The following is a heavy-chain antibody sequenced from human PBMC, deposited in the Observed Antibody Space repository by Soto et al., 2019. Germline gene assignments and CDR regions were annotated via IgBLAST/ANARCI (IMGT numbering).Heavy chain of an antibody. V-gene: IGHV6-1*01. CDR1: GDSVSSNSAA. J-gene: IGHJ6*02. Sequence: SQTLSLTCAISGDSVSSNSAAWNWIRQSPSRGLEWLGRTYYRSKWYNDYAVSVKSRITTNPDTSKNQFSLKLSSVTAADTAVYYCARQADQMTTVPSYYYYGMDVWGQGTTVTVSS. D-gene: IGHD4-17*01. CDR3: ARQADQMTTVPSYYYYGMDV. CDR2: TYYRSKWYN.